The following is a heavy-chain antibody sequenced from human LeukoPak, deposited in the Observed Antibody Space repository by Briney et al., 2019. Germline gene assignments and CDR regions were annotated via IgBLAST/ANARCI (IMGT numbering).Heavy chain of an antibody. CDR3: ARDSEAARPYYHYYMDV. CDR2: IIPIFGTA. D-gene: IGHD6-6*01. CDR1: GYTLTNYD. J-gene: IGHJ6*03. Sequence: ASVKVSCKASGYTLTNYDINWVRQATGQGLGWMGGIIPIFGTANYAQKFQGRVTITTDESTSTAYMELSSLRSEDTAVYYCARDSEAARPYYHYYMDVWGKGTTVTVSS. V-gene: IGHV1-69*05.